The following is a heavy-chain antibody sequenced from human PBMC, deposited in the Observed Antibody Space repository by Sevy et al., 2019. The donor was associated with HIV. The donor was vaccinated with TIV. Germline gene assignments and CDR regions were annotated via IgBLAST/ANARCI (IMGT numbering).Heavy chain of an antibody. CDR3: ARDSPYYYGSGSYRPI. D-gene: IGHD3-10*01. Sequence: GGSLRLSCAASGFTFSSYWMSWVRQAPGKGLEWVANIKQDGSEKYYVDSVKGRFTISRDNAKNSLYLQMNSLRAEDTAVYCCARDSPYYYGSGSYRPIWGQGTMVTVSS. CDR1: GFTFSSYW. J-gene: IGHJ3*02. V-gene: IGHV3-7*01. CDR2: IKQDGSEK.